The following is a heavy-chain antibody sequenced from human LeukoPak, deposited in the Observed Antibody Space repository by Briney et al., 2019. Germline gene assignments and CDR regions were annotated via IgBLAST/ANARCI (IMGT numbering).Heavy chain of an antibody. Sequence: PSQTLSLTCSVSGGSTSSGDYYRSWIRQPPGKGLEWIGCIYYSGSTDYKPSLKSRVTMSVATSKNQFSLKLSSVIAADTAVYYCARDGIVVGTFDSWGQGTLVTVSS. J-gene: IGHJ4*02. CDR3: ARDGIVVGTFDS. V-gene: IGHV4-30-4*01. CDR1: GGSTSSGDYY. CDR2: IYYSGST. D-gene: IGHD3-22*01.